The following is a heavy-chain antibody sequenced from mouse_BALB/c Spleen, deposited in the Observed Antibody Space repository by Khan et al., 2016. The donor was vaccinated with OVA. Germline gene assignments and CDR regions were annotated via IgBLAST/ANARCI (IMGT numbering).Heavy chain of an antibody. V-gene: IGHV2-6-1*01. CDR1: GFSLTNYG. Sequence: QVQLKESGPGLVAPSQSLSITCTISGFSLTNYGVHWVRRPPGKGLEWLVVIWSDGTTTYDSALKSRLTISKDNSKSQVFLKMDSLQTDDTAMYYCARQPYYHYYVMDYWGQGTSVTVSS. CDR2: IWSDGTT. CDR3: ARQPYYHYYVMDY. D-gene: IGHD2-10*01. J-gene: IGHJ4*01.